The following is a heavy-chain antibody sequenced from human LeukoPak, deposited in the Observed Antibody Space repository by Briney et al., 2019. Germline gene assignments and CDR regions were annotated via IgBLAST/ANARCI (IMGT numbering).Heavy chain of an antibody. CDR1: GGSISSYY. Sequence: SETLSLTCTVSGGSISSYYWSWIRQPPGKGLEWIGYISYSGSTNYNPSLKSRVTISIDTSKNQFSLKLRSVTAAGTAIYYCARQGYDILTGYIDAFDIWGQGTMVTVSS. CDR2: ISYSGST. J-gene: IGHJ3*02. D-gene: IGHD3-9*01. V-gene: IGHV4-59*08. CDR3: ARQGYDILTGYIDAFDI.